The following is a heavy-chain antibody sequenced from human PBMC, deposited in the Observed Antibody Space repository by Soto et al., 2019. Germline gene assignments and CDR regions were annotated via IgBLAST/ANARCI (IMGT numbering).Heavy chain of an antibody. Sequence: HPGGSLRLSCAASGFTVSSKYMTWVRQAPGKGLEWVSLIQSGGTTYYADSVKGRFTISRDTSENTLHLQMNSLRAEDTAVYYCARGADILTGYYWPYYYYMDVWGKGTTVTVSS. J-gene: IGHJ6*03. V-gene: IGHV3-66*01. CDR1: GFTVSSKY. D-gene: IGHD3-9*01. CDR3: ARGADILTGYYWPYYYYMDV. CDR2: IQSGGTT.